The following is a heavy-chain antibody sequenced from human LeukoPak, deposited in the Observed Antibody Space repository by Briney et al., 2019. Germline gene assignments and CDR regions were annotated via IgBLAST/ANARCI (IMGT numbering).Heavy chain of an antibody. CDR1: GFTFSTYG. J-gene: IGHJ4*02. CDR3: AKVHEWGYDILTSFDY. CDR2: IRFDGSRK. D-gene: IGHD3-9*01. Sequence: QAGGSLRLSCAASGFTFSTYGMHWVRQAPGKGLEWVAFIRFDGSRKYNADSVKGRSTISRDNSKNTLYLQMNSLRAEDTAVYYCAKVHEWGYDILTSFDYWGQGTLVTVSS. V-gene: IGHV3-30*02.